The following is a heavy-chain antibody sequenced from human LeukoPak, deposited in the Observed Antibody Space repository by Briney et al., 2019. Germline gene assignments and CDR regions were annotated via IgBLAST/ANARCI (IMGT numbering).Heavy chain of an antibody. J-gene: IGHJ3*02. V-gene: IGHV7-4-1*02. CDR1: GYTFISYV. Sequence: ASVKVSCKASGYTFISYVMNWVRQAPGQGLEWMGWINTNTGNPTYAQGFTGRFVFSLDTSVSTAYLQISSLKAEDTAVYYCARSFSAVWFGESSLAFDIWGQGTMVTVSS. CDR2: INTNTGNP. D-gene: IGHD3-10*01. CDR3: ARSFSAVWFGESSLAFDI.